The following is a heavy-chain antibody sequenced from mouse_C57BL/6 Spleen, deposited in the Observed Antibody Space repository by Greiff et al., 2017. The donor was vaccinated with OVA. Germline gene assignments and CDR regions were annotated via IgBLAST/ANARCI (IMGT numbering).Heavy chain of an antibody. J-gene: IGHJ2*01. V-gene: IGHV14-1*01. CDR1: GFNIKDYY. CDR2: IDPEDGDT. D-gene: IGHD1-1*01. Sequence: VHVKQSGAELVRPGASVKLSCTASGFNIKDYYMHWVKQRPEQGLEWIGRIDPEDGDTEYAPKFQGKATMTADTSSNTAYLQLSSLTSEDTAVYYCTTEFITTVVAPVWGQGTTLTVSS. CDR3: TTEFITTVVAPV.